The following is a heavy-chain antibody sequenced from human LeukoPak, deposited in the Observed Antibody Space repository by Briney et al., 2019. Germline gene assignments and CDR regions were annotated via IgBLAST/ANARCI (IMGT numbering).Heavy chain of an antibody. CDR3: ARAYYYGSGSWLDV. V-gene: IGHV1-2*02. CDR2: INPNSGGT. J-gene: IGHJ6*02. D-gene: IGHD3-10*01. CDR1: GYTFTGYY. Sequence: ASVKVSCKASGYTFTGYYMHWVRQAPGQGLEWMGWINPNSGGTNYAQKFQGRVTMTRDTSISTAYMELSRLRSDDTAVYYCARAYYYGSGSWLDVWGQGTTVTVSS.